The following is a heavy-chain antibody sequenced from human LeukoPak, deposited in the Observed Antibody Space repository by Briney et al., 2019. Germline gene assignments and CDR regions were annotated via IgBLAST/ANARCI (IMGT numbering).Heavy chain of an antibody. J-gene: IGHJ4*02. CDR3: ARERVTQPIKAFDY. D-gene: IGHD4-11*01. CDR2: ISSSSSYI. V-gene: IGHV3-21*01. Sequence: PGGSLRLSCAASGFTFSSYSINWVRQAPGKGLEWVSSISSSSSYIYYADSVKGRFTISRENAKNSLYLQMNSLRPEDTAVYYCARERVTQPIKAFDYWGQGTLVTVSS. CDR1: GFTFSSYS.